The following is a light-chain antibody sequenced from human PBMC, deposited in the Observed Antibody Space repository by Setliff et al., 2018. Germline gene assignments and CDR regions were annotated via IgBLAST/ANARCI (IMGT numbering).Light chain of an antibody. Sequence: QSALTQPPTASGSPGQSVTISCTGTSSDVGGYNYVSWYQQHPGKAPKLMIYDVSKRPSGVSNRFSGSKSGNTASLTISGLRAEDEADYYCSSYTSSSTFVFGTGTKVPVL. CDR2: DVS. V-gene: IGLV2-14*01. J-gene: IGLJ1*01. CDR3: SSYTSSSTFV. CDR1: SSDVGGYNY.